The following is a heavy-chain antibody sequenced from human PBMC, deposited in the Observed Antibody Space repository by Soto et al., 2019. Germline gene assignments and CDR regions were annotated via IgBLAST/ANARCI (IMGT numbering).Heavy chain of an antibody. V-gene: IGHV3-30*03. CDR2: ISFHGIDK. Sequence: GGSLSLSCVASGFPLRSFGLHWVRQAPGKGLEWVAFISFHGIDKYYGDSVKGRFTISKDNAKNTLYLEMNSLRPEDTAVYYCARGDRDVDYWGRGTLVTVSS. CDR1: GFPLRSFG. CDR3: ARGDRDVDY. J-gene: IGHJ4*02.